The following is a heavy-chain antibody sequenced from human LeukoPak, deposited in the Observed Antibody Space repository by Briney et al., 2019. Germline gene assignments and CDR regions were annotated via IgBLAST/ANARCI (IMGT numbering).Heavy chain of an antibody. V-gene: IGHV3-21*01. CDR1: GFTFSSYS. J-gene: IGHJ3*02. Sequence: GGSLRLSCAASGFTFSSYSMNWVRQAPGKGLEWVSSISSSSSYIYYADSVKGRFTISRDNAKNSLYLQMNSLRAEDTAVYYCARTQNPGIDAFDIGGQGTMVTVSS. CDR2: ISSSSSYI. CDR3: ARTQNPGIDAFDI.